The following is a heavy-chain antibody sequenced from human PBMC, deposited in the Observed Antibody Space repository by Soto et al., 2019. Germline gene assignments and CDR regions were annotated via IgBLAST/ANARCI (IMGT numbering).Heavy chain of an antibody. J-gene: IGHJ4*02. CDR2: IKSKTDGGTT. CDR1: GFTFNDAW. Sequence: EVQLVESGGGLVKPGGSLRLSCAASGFTFNDAWMAWVRQAPGKGLEWSGRIKSKTDGGTTDYATPVKGRFTISRDDAKNTLYLQMNSLKTEDTAVYYCTAITYCGQGTLVTVSS. V-gene: IGHV3-15*01. CDR3: TAITY.